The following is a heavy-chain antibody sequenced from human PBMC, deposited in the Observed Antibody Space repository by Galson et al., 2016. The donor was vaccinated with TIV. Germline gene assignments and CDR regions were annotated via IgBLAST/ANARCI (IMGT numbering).Heavy chain of an antibody. CDR2: ISAHSGHT. Sequence: SVKVSCKASGYSFTTYGISWVRQAPGQGLEWMGWISAHSGHTDYAQKLQGRVTMTTDTATNTAYMELRSLRSDDTAVYYCARDRNTYYFDIPFDYWGQGTQVTVSS. CDR3: ARDRNTYYFDIPFDY. V-gene: IGHV1-18*01. D-gene: IGHD3-9*01. J-gene: IGHJ4*02. CDR1: GYSFTTYG.